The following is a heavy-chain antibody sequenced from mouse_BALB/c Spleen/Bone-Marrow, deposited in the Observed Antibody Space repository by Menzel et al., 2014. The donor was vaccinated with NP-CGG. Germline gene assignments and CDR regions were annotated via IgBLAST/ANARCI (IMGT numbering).Heavy chain of an antibody. CDR2: INPGSGGT. Sequence: QVQLQQSGAELVRPGTSVKVSCKASGYALTNYLIEWVKQRPGQGLEWIGVINPGSGGTNYNEKFKGEATLTADKSSSTAYMQLSSLTPDDSAVYFCARIYYGNYYWGQGTTLTVSS. D-gene: IGHD2-1*01. J-gene: IGHJ2*01. CDR1: GYALTNYL. CDR3: ARIYYGNYY. V-gene: IGHV1-54*01.